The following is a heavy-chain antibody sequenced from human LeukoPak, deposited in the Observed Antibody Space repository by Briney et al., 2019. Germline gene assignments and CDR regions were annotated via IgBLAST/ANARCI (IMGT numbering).Heavy chain of an antibody. V-gene: IGHV3-30*18. D-gene: IGHD6-19*01. CDR2: ILYDGSNK. CDR3: AKDYLGYRAVADYYYGMDV. CDR1: GFTFSSYG. Sequence: GGSLRLSCAASGFTFSSYGMHWVRQAPGKGLEWVAVILYDGSNKYYADSVKGRFTISRDNSKNTLYLQMNSLRAEDTAVYYCAKDYLGYRAVADYYYGMDVWGQGTTVTVSS. J-gene: IGHJ6*02.